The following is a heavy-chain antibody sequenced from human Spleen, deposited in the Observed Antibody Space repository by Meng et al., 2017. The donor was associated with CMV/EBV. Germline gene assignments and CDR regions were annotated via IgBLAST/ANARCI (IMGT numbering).Heavy chain of an antibody. CDR3: ARDYGSGTYVGLDS. V-gene: IGHV3-33*01. Sequence: GGSLRLSCAASGFSFSSYGMHWVRQAPGTGLEWVAVTWYDGSNQYYADSVKGRFTISRDNSKNTLYLQMNSLRAEDTAIYYCARDYGSGTYVGLDSWGQGTLVTVSS. CDR2: TWYDGSNQ. CDR1: GFSFSSYG. J-gene: IGHJ4*02. D-gene: IGHD1-26*01.